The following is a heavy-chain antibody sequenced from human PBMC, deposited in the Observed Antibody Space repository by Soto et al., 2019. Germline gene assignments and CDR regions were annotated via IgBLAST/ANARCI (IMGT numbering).Heavy chain of an antibody. V-gene: IGHV1-69*13. CDR1: GGALSSYA. J-gene: IGHJ6*02. Sequence: TSVKVSCKDSGGALSSYAISWVRQAPGQGLEWMGGIIPIFGTANYAQKFQGRVTITADESTSTAYMELSSLRSEDTAVYYCARDDWNYYYYGMDVWGQGTTVTVSS. CDR2: IIPIFGTA. CDR3: ARDDWNYYYYGMDV. D-gene: IGHD1-1*01.